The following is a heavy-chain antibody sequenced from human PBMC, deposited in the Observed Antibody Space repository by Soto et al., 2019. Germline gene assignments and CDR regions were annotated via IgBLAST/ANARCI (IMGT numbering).Heavy chain of an antibody. J-gene: IGHJ5*02. D-gene: IGHD3-10*01. CDR3: ARDGLLWFGESWPGWFDP. Sequence: QVQLVQSGAEVKKPGSSVKVSCKASGGTFSSYAISWVRQAPGQGLEWMGGIIPIFGTANYAQKFQGRVTITADESTSTAYMELSSLRSEDTAVYYCARDGLLWFGESWPGWFDPWGQGTLVTVSS. CDR1: GGTFSSYA. CDR2: IIPIFGTA. V-gene: IGHV1-69*01.